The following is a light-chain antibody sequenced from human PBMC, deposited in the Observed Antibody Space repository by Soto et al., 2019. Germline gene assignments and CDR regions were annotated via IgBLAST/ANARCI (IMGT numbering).Light chain of an antibody. J-gene: IGKJ4*01. Sequence: EMVLTQSPGTLSLSPGERATLSCRASQSVNNNYLALYQRKPGQAPRLLIYGASSMAPGIPDRFSGSGSGTDFTLSISRLEPEDFAGYFCHQYDGSPPTFGGGTNVE. CDR3: HQYDGSPPT. CDR1: QSVNNNY. CDR2: GAS. V-gene: IGKV3-20*01.